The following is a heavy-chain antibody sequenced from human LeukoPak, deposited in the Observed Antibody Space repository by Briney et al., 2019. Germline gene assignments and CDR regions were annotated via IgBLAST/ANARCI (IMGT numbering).Heavy chain of an antibody. D-gene: IGHD3-22*01. CDR1: GASISSYY. Sequence: PSETLSLTCTVSGASISSYYWSWLRQPPGKGLEWIGYIYYSGSTNYNPSLKSRVTISVDTSKNQFSLKLSSVTAADTAVYYCARDFLDISGYYDRAFDIWGQGTMVTVSS. CDR2: IYYSGST. V-gene: IGHV4-59*01. J-gene: IGHJ3*02. CDR3: ARDFLDISGYYDRAFDI.